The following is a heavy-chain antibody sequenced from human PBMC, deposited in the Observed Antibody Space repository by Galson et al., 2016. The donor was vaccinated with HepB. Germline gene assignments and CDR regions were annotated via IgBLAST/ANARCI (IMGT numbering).Heavy chain of an antibody. D-gene: IGHD3-22*01. J-gene: IGHJ4*02. CDR1: GFTFSNAW. Sequence: SLRLSCAASGFTFSNAWMSWVRQAPGKGLEWVGRIKSKTDGGTTDYAAPVKGRFTISRDDSKNTLYLQMNSLKTEDTAVYYCTTDPRIFNYYVSSGYYYWDYWGQGTLVTVSS. CDR3: TTDPRIFNYYVSSGYYYWDY. V-gene: IGHV3-15*01. CDR2: IKSKTDGGTT.